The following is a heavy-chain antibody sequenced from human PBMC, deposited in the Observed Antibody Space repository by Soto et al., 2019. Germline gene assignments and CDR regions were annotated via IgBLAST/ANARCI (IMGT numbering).Heavy chain of an antibody. Sequence: PSETLSLTCTVSGGSISDYYWSWIRQPPGKGLEWIGYFSYGGGTNNSPSLKSRATISGDTSKNQFSLNLSSVTAADTAVYYCARRYGSAIDYWGQGTLVTVSS. CDR1: GGSISDYY. V-gene: IGHV4-59*08. J-gene: IGHJ4*02. D-gene: IGHD1-26*01. CDR3: ARRYGSAIDY. CDR2: FSYGGGT.